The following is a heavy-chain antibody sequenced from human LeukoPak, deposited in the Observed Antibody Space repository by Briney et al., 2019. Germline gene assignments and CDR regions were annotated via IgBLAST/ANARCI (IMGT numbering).Heavy chain of an antibody. CDR1: GFTLSGNW. V-gene: IGHV3-74*01. Sequence: AGGSLRLSCAASGFTLSGNWMHWFRQAPGKGLVWVSRIKSDGSITSYADSVKGRFSVSRDNAKNTLYLQMNSLRAEDTAVYYCARSDYFDYWGQGTLVTVSS. J-gene: IGHJ4*02. CDR2: IKSDGSIT. CDR3: ARSDYFDY.